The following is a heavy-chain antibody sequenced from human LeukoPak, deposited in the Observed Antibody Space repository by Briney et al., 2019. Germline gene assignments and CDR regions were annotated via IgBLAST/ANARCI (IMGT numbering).Heavy chain of an antibody. D-gene: IGHD6-13*01. V-gene: IGHV4-59*01. CDR1: GGSISSYY. Sequence: SETLSLTCTVSGGSISSYYWSWIRQPPGKGLEWIGYIYYSGSTNYNPSLKSRVTISVDTSKNQFSLKLSSVTAADTAVYYCARAQSNSAATFNYWGQGTLVTVSS. J-gene: IGHJ4*02. CDR2: IYYSGST. CDR3: ARAQSNSAATFNY.